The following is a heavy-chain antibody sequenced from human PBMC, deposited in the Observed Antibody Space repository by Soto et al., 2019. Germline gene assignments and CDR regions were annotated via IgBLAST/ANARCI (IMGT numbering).Heavy chain of an antibody. CDR2: INSDGSST. D-gene: IGHD6-13*01. V-gene: IGHV3-74*01. CDR3: ASFPRRSSSWYPDY. CDR1: GFTFSSYW. Sequence: EVRLVESGGGLVQPGGSLRLSCAASGFTFSSYWMHWVRQAPGKGLVWVSRINSDGSSTSYADSVKGRFTISRDNAKNTLYLQMNSLRAEDTAVYYCASFPRRSSSWYPDYWGQGTLVTVSS. J-gene: IGHJ4*02.